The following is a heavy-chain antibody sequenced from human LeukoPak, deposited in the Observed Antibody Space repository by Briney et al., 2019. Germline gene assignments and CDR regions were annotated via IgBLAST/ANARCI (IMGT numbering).Heavy chain of an antibody. V-gene: IGHV7-4-1*02. Sequence: ASVKVSCKASGYNFTKYPMNWVRQAPGQGLEWMGWINTNTGNPTYAQGFTGRFVFSLDTSVSTAYLQISSLKAEDTAVYYCARAPYYYGSGSYPNFDYWGQGTLVTVSS. J-gene: IGHJ4*02. CDR2: INTNTGNP. D-gene: IGHD3-10*01. CDR1: GYNFTKYP. CDR3: ARAPYYYGSGSYPNFDY.